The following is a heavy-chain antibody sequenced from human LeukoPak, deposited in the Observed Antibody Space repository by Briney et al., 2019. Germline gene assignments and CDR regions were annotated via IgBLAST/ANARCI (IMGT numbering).Heavy chain of an antibody. CDR2: IYSGGST. J-gene: IGHJ4*02. CDR1: GLTVSSNY. D-gene: IGHD5-18*01. Sequence: GGSLRLSCAASGLTVSSNYMSWVRQAPGKGLEWVSVIYSGGSTYYADSVKGRFTISRDNSKNTLYLQMNSLRAEDTAVYYCARGNWGYSYGYWGQGTLVTVSS. V-gene: IGHV3-53*01. CDR3: ARGNWGYSYGY.